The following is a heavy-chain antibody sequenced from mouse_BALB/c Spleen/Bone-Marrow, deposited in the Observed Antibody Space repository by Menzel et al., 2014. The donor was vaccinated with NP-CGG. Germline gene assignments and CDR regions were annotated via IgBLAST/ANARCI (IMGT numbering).Heavy chain of an antibody. V-gene: IGHV1-7*01. CDR2: INPSTGYT. CDR3: ARIYYYGRDY. CDR1: GYTFTNYW. Sequence: QLQQSGAELAKPGASVKMSCKASGYTFTNYWMHWVKQRPGQGLEWIGYINPSTGYTEYNQKFKDKATLTADKSSSTAYMQLSSLTSEDSAVYYCARIYYYGRDYWGQGTTLTVSS. D-gene: IGHD1-1*01. J-gene: IGHJ2*01.